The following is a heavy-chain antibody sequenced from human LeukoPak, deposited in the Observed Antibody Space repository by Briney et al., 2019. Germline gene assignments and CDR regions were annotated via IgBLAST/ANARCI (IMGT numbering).Heavy chain of an antibody. J-gene: IGHJ6*02. CDR3: ARHGTGGGPWGGRYGMDV. CDR2: IYTSGTT. D-gene: IGHD3-16*01. V-gene: IGHV4-61*02. Sequence: SETLSLTCTVSGGSVRRGNYYWTWIRQPAGSGLEWIGRIYTSGTTDYNPSLRTRVTISVDASRNQFSLNLSSVTAADTAVYYCARHGTGGGPWGGRYGMDVWGQGTTVIVSS. CDR1: GGSVRRGNYY.